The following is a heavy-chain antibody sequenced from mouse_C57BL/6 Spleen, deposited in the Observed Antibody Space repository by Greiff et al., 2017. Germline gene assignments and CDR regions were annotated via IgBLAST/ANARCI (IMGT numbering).Heavy chain of an antibody. D-gene: IGHD1-3*01. CDR2: ISYDGSN. V-gene: IGHV3-6*01. CDR1: GYSITSGYY. CDR3: AIDNLSWFAY. Sequence: VQLKESGPGLVKPSQSLSLTCSVTGYSITSGYYWNWIRQFPGNKLEWMGYISYDGSNNYNPSLNNQISITRDTSKDQFFLKLKSVTSEDTSSYYCAIDNLSWFAYWGQGTLVTVSA. J-gene: IGHJ3*01.